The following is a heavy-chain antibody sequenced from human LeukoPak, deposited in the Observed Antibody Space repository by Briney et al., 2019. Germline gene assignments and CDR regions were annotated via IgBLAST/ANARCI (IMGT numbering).Heavy chain of an antibody. CDR1: GGSISSHY. CDR3: AQSYDSSASQNYYYYYMDV. V-gene: IGHV4-59*11. J-gene: IGHJ6*03. CDR2: IYYSGST. D-gene: IGHD3-22*01. Sequence: SETLSLTCTVSGGSISSHYWSWIRQPPGKGLEWIGYIYYSGSTNCNPSLKSRVTISVDTSKNQFSLKLSSVTAADTAVYYCAQSYDSSASQNYYYYYMDVWGKGTTVTVSS.